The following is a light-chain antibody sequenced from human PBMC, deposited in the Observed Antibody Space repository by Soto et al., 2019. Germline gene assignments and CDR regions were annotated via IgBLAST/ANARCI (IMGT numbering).Light chain of an antibody. CDR2: PAS. Sequence: DIQMAQSPSSLSASVGDRVTITCRASQSISSYLNWYQQKPGKAPKLLIYPASSLQSGVPSRFSGSGSGTDFTFTISSLQPEDFATYYCQQSYSTLWTFGQGTKVEIK. CDR1: QSISSY. CDR3: QQSYSTLWT. J-gene: IGKJ1*01. V-gene: IGKV1-39*01.